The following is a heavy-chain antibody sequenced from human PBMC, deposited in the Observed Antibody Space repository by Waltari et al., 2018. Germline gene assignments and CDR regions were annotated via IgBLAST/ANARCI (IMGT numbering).Heavy chain of an antibody. D-gene: IGHD6-19*01. CDR3: ARDSSGLFDY. J-gene: IGHJ4*02. CDR2: IWYDGSNK. CDR1: GFTFRSYG. V-gene: IGHV3-33*01. Sequence: QVQLVESGGGVVQPGRSLRLSCAASGFTFRSYGMHWVRQAPGKGLEWVAVIWYDGSNKYYADSVKGRFTISRDNSKNTLYLQMNSLRAEDTAVYYCARDSSGLFDYWGQGTLVTVSS.